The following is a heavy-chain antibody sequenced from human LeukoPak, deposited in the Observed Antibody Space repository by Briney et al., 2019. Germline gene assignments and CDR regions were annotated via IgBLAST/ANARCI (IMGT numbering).Heavy chain of an antibody. V-gene: IGHV4-34*01. Sequence: SETLSLTCAVYGGSFSGYYWSWIRQPPGKGLEWIGEINHSGSTNYNPSLKSRVTISVDTSKNQFSLKLSSVTAADTAVYYCARATDAEDIVVVPPANFDYWGQGTLVTVSS. CDR1: GGSFSGYY. CDR3: ARATDAEDIVVVPPANFDY. J-gene: IGHJ4*02. CDR2: INHSGST. D-gene: IGHD2-2*01.